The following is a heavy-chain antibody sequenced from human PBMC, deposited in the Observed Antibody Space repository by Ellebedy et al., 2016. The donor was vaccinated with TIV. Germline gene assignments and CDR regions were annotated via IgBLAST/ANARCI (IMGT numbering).Heavy chain of an antibody. CDR2: IKQDGSEK. V-gene: IGHV3-7*01. CDR3: VGIAAAGTLYYYYMDV. Sequence: GESLKISCAASGFTFSSYWMSWVRQAPGKGLEWVANIKQDGSEKYYVDSVKGRFTISRDNAKNSLYLQMNSLRAEDTAVYYCVGIAAAGTLYYYYMDVWGKGTTVTVSS. D-gene: IGHD6-13*01. J-gene: IGHJ6*03. CDR1: GFTFSSYW.